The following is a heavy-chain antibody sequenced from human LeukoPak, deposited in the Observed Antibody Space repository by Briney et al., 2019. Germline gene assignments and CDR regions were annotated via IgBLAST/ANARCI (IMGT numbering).Heavy chain of an antibody. J-gene: IGHJ4*02. Sequence: GGSLRLSCAASGFTFSSYEMNWVRQAPGKGLEWVSYISSSGSTIYHADSVKGRFTISRDNSKNTLYLQMYNLRAEDTALYFCAKSPLGTCTHARCYPLDSWGQGTLVTVSS. D-gene: IGHD2-8*01. V-gene: IGHV3-48*03. CDR3: AKSPLGTCTHARCYPLDS. CDR1: GFTFSSYE. CDR2: ISSSGSTI.